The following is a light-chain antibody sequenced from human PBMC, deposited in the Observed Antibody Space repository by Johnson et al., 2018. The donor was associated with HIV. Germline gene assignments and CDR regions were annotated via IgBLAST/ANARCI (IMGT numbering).Light chain of an antibody. Sequence: QSVLTQPPSVSAAPGQKVTISCSGSSSNIGNNYVSWYQQLPGTAPKLLIYENNKRPSGVPDRFSGSKSGTSATLDITGLQTGDEADYYCGTWDSSLGAHYVFGTGTKFTVL. V-gene: IGLV1-51*02. J-gene: IGLJ1*01. CDR3: GTWDSSLGAHYV. CDR2: ENN. CDR1: SSNIGNNY.